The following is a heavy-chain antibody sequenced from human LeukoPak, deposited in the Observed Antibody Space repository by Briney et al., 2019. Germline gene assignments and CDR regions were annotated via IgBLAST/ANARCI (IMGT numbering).Heavy chain of an antibody. CDR1: GGSISSSSYS. CDR2: IYYSGIT. D-gene: IGHD4-17*01. Sequence: SETLTLTCTVSGGSISSSSYSWVWIRQPPGKGLECIGTIYYSGITYKNPSLKSRVTISIDTSRNQFSLTLTSVTAADTAVYYCARRGPTVVVVYWRQGTLVTVSS. CDR3: ARRGPTVVVVY. V-gene: IGHV4-39*01. J-gene: IGHJ4*02.